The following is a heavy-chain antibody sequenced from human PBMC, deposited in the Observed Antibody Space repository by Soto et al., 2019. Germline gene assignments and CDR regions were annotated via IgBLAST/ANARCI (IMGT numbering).Heavy chain of an antibody. V-gene: IGHV3-11*06. CDR2: ISSSSSYT. CDR3: ARTSYWIWDY. CDR1: GFTVSNYY. D-gene: IGHD1-26*01. Sequence: GWSLRLSCAASGFTVSNYYMSWIRQAPGKGLEWVSYISSSSSYTNYADSVKGRFTISRDNAKNSLYLQMNSLRAEDTAVYYCARTSYWIWDYWGQGTLVTVSS. J-gene: IGHJ4*02.